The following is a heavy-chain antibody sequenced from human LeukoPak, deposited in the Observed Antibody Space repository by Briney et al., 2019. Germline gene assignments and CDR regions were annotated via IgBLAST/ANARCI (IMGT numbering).Heavy chain of an antibody. J-gene: IGHJ4*02. CDR1: GFSVNGNY. CDR3: AGGDYPLSY. Sequence: HAGGSLRLPCAASGFSVNGNYWHWVRQAPGKAPQWISIIYNDGKTRYADSVRGRFTFSRDNSKITLYLQMDSLRAEDTAVYYCAGGDYPLSYWGQGSLVTVSS. D-gene: IGHD4-17*01. V-gene: IGHV3-66*01. CDR2: IYNDGKT.